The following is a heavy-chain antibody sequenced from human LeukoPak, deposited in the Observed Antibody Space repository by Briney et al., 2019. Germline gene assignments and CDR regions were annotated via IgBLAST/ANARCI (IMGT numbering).Heavy chain of an antibody. V-gene: IGHV1-2*02. CDR2: INPNSGGT. D-gene: IGHD5/OR15-5a*01. J-gene: IGHJ6*03. Sequence: ASVKVSCKASGYTFTGYYMHWVRQAPGQGLEWMGWINPNSGGTNYAQKFQGRVAMTRDTSISTAYMELSRLRSDDTAVYYCARDASRQYYMDVWGKGTTVTVSS. CDR3: ARDASRQYYMDV. CDR1: GYTFTGYY.